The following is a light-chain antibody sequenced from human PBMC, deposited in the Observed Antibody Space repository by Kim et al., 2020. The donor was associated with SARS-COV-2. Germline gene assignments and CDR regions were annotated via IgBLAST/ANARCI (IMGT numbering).Light chain of an antibody. CDR2: NTN. CDR3: VLYMGSGISV. J-gene: IGLJ3*02. V-gene: IGLV8-61*01. Sequence: GGTVALACGLSAGPVSTSDYPSCYQQTPGQPPRTLIYNTNTRSSGVPDRFSGSILGNKAALTITGAQADDESDYYCVLYMGSGISVFGGGTQLTVL. CDR1: AGPVSTSDY.